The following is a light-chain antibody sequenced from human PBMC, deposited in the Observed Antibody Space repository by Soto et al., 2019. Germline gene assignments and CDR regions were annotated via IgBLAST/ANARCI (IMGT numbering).Light chain of an antibody. J-gene: IGKJ2*01. Sequence: DIVMTQSPDSLAVSLGERATINCKSSQSVLYSSNNKNYLTWYQQKSGQPPKLLIYWASTRESGVPDRFSGSGSGTDFTLTISGLQAEDVAVYYCQQYFSPPYTFGQGTSLEIK. CDR3: QQYFSPPYT. V-gene: IGKV4-1*01. CDR2: WAS. CDR1: QSVLYSSNNKNY.